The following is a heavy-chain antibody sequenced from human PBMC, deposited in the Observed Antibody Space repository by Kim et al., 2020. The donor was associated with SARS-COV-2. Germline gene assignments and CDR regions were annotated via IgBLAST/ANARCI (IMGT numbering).Heavy chain of an antibody. CDR3: ARDMGGSYYGFDY. Sequence: DAASWKGRLTSPEDNSKNTLYLQRNSLRAGDTAVYYCARDMGGSYYGFDYWGQGTLVTASS. D-gene: IGHD1-26*01. J-gene: IGHJ4*02. V-gene: IGHV3-33*01.